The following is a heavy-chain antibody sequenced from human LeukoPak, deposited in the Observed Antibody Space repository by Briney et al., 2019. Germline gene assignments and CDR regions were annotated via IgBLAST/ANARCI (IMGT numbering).Heavy chain of an antibody. V-gene: IGHV3-48*01. Sequence: GGSLRLSCAASGFTFSSYNMNWVRQAPGKGLEWVSYISSSSSTIYYADSVKGRFTISRDNAKNSLYLQMNSLRAEDTAVYSCARASGPFDYWGQGTLVTVSS. CDR1: GFTFSSYN. CDR3: ARASGPFDY. D-gene: IGHD3-10*01. J-gene: IGHJ4*02. CDR2: ISSSSSTI.